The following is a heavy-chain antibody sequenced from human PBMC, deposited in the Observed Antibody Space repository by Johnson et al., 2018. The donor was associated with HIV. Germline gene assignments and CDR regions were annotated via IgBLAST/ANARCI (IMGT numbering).Heavy chain of an antibody. J-gene: IGHJ3*02. CDR1: GFTFSDYY. D-gene: IGHD4-23*01. V-gene: IGHV3-11*01. Sequence: QMLLVESGGGLVKPGGSLRLSCAASGFTFSDYYMSWIRQAPGKGLEWVSCISSSGSTIYYADSVKGRFTISRDNAKNSLYLQMNSLRVEDTALYYCAKDSSFISGSSGGGLDIWGQGTMVSVSS. CDR3: AKDSSFISGSSGGGLDI. CDR2: ISSSGSTI.